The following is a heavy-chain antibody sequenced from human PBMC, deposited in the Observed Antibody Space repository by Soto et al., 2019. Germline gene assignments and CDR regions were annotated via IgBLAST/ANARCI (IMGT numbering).Heavy chain of an antibody. J-gene: IGHJ6*02. V-gene: IGHV3-13*05. CDR2: ISAAGDP. Sequence: EVQLVESGGGLVQPGGSLRLSCEASGFTFRNYDMHWVRQGTGKGLEWVSGISAAGDPDYADSVEGRFTISRENAKNSFFLQMNSLSVGDTAVYYCARTDRDFYGRDVWGQGTTVIVSS. CDR1: GFTFRNYD. CDR3: ARTDRDFYGRDV.